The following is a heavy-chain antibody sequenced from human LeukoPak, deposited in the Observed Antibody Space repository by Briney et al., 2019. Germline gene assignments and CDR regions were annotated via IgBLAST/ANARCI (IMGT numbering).Heavy chain of an antibody. J-gene: IGHJ4*02. CDR2: INPNSGGT. D-gene: IGHD4-23*01. CDR3: ARDYGGNPYYFDY. V-gene: IGHV1-2*02. Sequence: ASVKVSYKASGYTFTGYYMHWVRQAPGQGLEWMGCINPNSGGTNFAQKFQGRVTMTRDTSISTAYMDLNRLRSDDTAVYYCARDYGGNPYYFDYWGQGTLVTVSS. CDR1: GYTFTGYY.